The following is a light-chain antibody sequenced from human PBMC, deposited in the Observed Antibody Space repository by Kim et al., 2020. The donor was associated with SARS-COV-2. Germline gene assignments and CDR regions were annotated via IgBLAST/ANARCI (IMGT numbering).Light chain of an antibody. CDR1: QGISNC. CDR2: AAS. V-gene: IGKV1-17*03. Sequence: VSVGDRFTITCRASQGISNCLAWLQQTPGKVPKRLIYAASSLQSGVPSRFSGSGSGTEFPLTISSLRPEGFATYYCLQHDSYPLTFGGGTKVDIK. J-gene: IGKJ4*01. CDR3: LQHDSYPLT.